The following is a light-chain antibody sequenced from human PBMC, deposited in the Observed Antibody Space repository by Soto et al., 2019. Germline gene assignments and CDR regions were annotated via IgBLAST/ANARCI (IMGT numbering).Light chain of an antibody. CDR2: WAS. J-gene: IGKJ2*01. V-gene: IGKV4-1*01. CDR3: LQYYGGPPHT. CDR1: QSLFYSAYRTNY. Sequence: DIVLTQSPDSLAVFLGERATITCKSSQSLFYSAYRTNYLAWYQDKPGQPPKMLISWASTRASGVPDRFSGSGSGTDFTITISSLQAEDVAVYYCLQYYGGPPHTFGQGTKLEI.